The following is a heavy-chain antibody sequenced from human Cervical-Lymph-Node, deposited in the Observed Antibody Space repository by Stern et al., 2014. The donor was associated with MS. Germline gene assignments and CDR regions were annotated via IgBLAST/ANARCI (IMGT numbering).Heavy chain of an antibody. V-gene: IGHV3-30*18. CDR3: AKDESYDMIDS. CDR1: GFTFSHYG. Sequence: VQLVASGGGVVQPGTSLRLSCAASGFTFSHYGMHWVRQAPGKGLEWVATISYDGTNQYYAASVKGRFTISRDKSKNTLFLQMNSLRAEDTAVYYCAKDESYDMIDSWGQGTLVIVSS. D-gene: IGHD3-9*01. J-gene: IGHJ4*02. CDR2: ISYDGTNQ.